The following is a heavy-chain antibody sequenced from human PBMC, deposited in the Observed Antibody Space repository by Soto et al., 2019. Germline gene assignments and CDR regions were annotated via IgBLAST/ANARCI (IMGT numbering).Heavy chain of an antibody. D-gene: IGHD2-21*01. CDR3: ARISSYSYFDY. V-gene: IGHV2-70*11. J-gene: IGHJ4*02. CDR2: IDWDNDK. Sequence: SGPTLVNPTQTLTLTCTFSGFSLSTRAVCMSWIRQPPGKALEWLARIDWDNDKYYSASLKTRLTISKDTSKNQVVLTLTNIDSLDTSTYYCARISSYSYFDYWGQGALVTVSS. CDR1: GFSLSTRAVC.